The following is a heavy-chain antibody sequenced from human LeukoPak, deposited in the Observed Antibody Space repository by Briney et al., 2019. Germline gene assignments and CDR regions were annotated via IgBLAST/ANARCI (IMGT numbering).Heavy chain of an antibody. CDR3: ARDGERWLQFVLIDY. CDR2: ISSSSSYI. D-gene: IGHD5-24*01. CDR1: GFTFSSYS. J-gene: IGHJ4*02. Sequence: GGSLRLSCAASGFTFSSYSMNWVRQAPGKGLEWVSSISSSSSYIYYADSVEGRFTISRDNAKNPLYLQMNSLRAEDTAVYYCARDGERWLQFVLIDYWGQGTLVTVSS. V-gene: IGHV3-21*01.